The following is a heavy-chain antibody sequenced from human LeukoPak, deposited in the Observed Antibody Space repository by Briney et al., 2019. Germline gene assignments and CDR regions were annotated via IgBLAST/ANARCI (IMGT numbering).Heavy chain of an antibody. CDR1: AFAFSNHA. D-gene: IGHD4-17*01. J-gene: IGHJ4*02. Sequence: GGSLRLSCTASAFAFSNHAMSWVRQAPGKGLEWVSSISISGGTTYYTDSVKGRFAISRENSKSTLYLQMNNLRADDTAVYYCANEIRPNDYWGQGTLVTVFS. CDR3: ANEIRPNDY. CDR2: ISISGGTT. V-gene: IGHV3-23*01.